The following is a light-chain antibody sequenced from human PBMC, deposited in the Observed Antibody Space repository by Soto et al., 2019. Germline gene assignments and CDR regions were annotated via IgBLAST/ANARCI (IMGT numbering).Light chain of an antibody. CDR1: SSDVGGYNY. Sequence: QSALTQPASVSGSPGQSITISCTGTSSDVGGYNYVSWYQQHPGKAPKLMIYDVSNRPSGVSNRFAGSKSGNTASLTISGRQAEYEAEYYCSSYTSSGTLMVFGGGTKVTVL. J-gene: IGLJ2*01. CDR3: SSYTSSGTLMV. CDR2: DVS. V-gene: IGLV2-14*01.